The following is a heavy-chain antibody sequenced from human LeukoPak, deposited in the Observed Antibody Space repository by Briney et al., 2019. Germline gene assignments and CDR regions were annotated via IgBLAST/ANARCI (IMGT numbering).Heavy chain of an antibody. CDR2: TYYRGRT. V-gene: IGHV4-59*01. J-gene: IGHJ4*02. D-gene: IGHD3-22*01. CDR1: GGSISGFY. CDR3: ARVGYDSSGYYSYFDY. Sequence: SETLSPTCSVEGGSISGFYWSWVRQPPGKGLGWDGYTYYRGRTNYNPSPKGRVPISVATSKHQFSLNLSSVTAADTAVYYCARVGYDSSGYYSYFDYWGQGTLVTVSS.